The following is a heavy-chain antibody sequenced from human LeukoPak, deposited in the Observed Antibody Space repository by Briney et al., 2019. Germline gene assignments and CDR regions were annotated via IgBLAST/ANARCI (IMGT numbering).Heavy chain of an antibody. J-gene: IGHJ6*03. D-gene: IGHD2-15*01. V-gene: IGHV3-7*01. Sequence: GGSLRLSCAASGFTFSSTWMSWVRQAPGKGLEWVSNIKEDGGEKNYVDSVRGRFIISRDNVKNSLYLQMNSLRDEDTAAYYCARDFGYCRGGSCYTRMDVWGKGTTVTVSS. CDR2: IKEDGGEK. CDR3: ARDFGYCRGGSCYTRMDV. CDR1: GFTFSSTW.